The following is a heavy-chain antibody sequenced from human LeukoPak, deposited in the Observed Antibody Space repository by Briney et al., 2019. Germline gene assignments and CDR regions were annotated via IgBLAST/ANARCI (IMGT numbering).Heavy chain of an antibody. J-gene: IGHJ3*02. CDR1: GYTFTGYY. CDR3: ARDVYYYDSSGYQRAFDI. CDR2: INPNSGGT. V-gene: IGHV1-2*02. Sequence: ASVKVSCKASGYTFTGYYMHWVRQAPGQGPEWMGWINPNSGGTNYAQKFQGRVTMTRDTSISTAYMELSRLRSDDTAVYYCARDVYYYDSSGYQRAFDIWGQGTMVTVSS. D-gene: IGHD3-22*01.